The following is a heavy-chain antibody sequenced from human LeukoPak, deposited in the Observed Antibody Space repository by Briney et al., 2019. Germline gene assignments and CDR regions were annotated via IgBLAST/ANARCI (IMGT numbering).Heavy chain of an antibody. J-gene: IGHJ5*02. Sequence: GGSLRLSCAASGFTFSNYWMHWVRQAPGKGLVWVSRINSDGINTSYADSVQGRFTISRDNAKNTLNLQMNSLRAEDTAVYYCARDLGQYYDTSDNWFDPWGQGTLVTVSS. V-gene: IGHV3-74*01. D-gene: IGHD3-22*01. CDR3: ARDLGQYYDTSDNWFDP. CDR1: GFTFSNYW. CDR2: INSDGINT.